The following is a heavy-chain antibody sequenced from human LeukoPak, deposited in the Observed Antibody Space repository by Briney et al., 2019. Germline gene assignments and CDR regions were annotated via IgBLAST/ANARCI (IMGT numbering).Heavy chain of an antibody. CDR2: ISGSGGST. D-gene: IGHD3-3*01. CDR1: GFTFDNYA. J-gene: IGHJ6*03. Sequence: GGSLRLSCAASGFTFDNYAMSWVRKAPGKGLEWVSAISGSGGSTYYADSVKGRFTISRDKSKNTLYLQMNSLRAEDTAVYYCARDHMAYYDFWSRSSQKGDYYYMDVWGKGTTVTVSS. V-gene: IGHV3-23*01. CDR3: ARDHMAYYDFWSRSSQKGDYYYMDV.